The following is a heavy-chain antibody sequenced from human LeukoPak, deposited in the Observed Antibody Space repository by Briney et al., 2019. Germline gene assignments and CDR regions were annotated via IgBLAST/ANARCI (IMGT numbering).Heavy chain of an antibody. J-gene: IGHJ3*02. CDR3: ARESRYYDSSGYGAFDI. CDR2: IIPILGIA. Sequence: ASVTVSCKASGGTFSSYAISWVRQAPGQGLEWMGRIIPILGIANYAQKFQGRVTITADKSTSTAYMELSSLRSEDTAVYYCARESRYYDSSGYGAFDIWGQGTMVTVSS. CDR1: GGTFSSYA. D-gene: IGHD3-22*01. V-gene: IGHV1-69*04.